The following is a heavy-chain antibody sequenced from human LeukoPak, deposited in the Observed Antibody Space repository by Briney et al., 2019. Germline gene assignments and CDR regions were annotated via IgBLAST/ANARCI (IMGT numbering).Heavy chain of an antibody. CDR2: INPNSGGT. CDR1: GYTCTGYY. Sequence: ASVKVSCKASGYTCTGYYRHCVRQATGQGLEWMGWINPNSGGTNYAQKFQGRVTMTRDTSISTAYMELSRLRSDDTAVYYCARDLRFLEWLSYAFDYWGQGTLVTVSS. J-gene: IGHJ4*02. D-gene: IGHD3-3*01. V-gene: IGHV1-2*02. CDR3: ARDLRFLEWLSYAFDY.